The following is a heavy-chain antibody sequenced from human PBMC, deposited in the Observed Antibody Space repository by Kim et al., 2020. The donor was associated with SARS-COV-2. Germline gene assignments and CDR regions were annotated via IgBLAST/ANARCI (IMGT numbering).Heavy chain of an antibody. CDR2: IYYSGST. D-gene: IGHD2-2*01. CDR3: ARGLRHCSDTSCYPMVDY. J-gene: IGHJ4*02. CDR1: SYSISSGVYY. V-gene: IGHV4-31*03. Sequence: TLSLTCTVSSYSISSGVYYWSWIRQHPGKGLEWIGHIYYSGSTYYNPSLKSRITISVDTSKNQFSLRLSSVTAADTAVYYCARGLRHCSDTSCYPMVDYWGQGTLVTVSS.